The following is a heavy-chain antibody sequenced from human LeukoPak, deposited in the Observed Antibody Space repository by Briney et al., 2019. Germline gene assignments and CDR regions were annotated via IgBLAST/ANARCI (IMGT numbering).Heavy chain of an antibody. D-gene: IGHD3-22*01. CDR1: GFTFSSYA. Sequence: GGSLRLPCAASGFTFSSYAMSWVRQAPGKGLEWVSAISGSGGSTYYADSVKGRFTISRDNSKNTLYLQMNSLRAEDTAVYYCAKDRQITMIVVVILDFDYWGQGTLVTVSS. J-gene: IGHJ4*02. V-gene: IGHV3-23*01. CDR2: ISGSGGST. CDR3: AKDRQITMIVVVILDFDY.